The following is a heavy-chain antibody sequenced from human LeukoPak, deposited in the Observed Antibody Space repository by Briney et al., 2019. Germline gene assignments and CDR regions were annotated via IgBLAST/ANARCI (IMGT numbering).Heavy chain of an antibody. CDR3: TTAKYNWNYVLDY. V-gene: IGHV3-15*01. Sequence: GGSLRLSCAASGFTFINAWMSWVRQAPGKGLEWVGRIKSKTDGGTTDYAAPVKGRFTISRDDSKNTLYLQMNSPKTEDAAVYYCTTAKYNWNYVLDYWGQGTLVTVSS. CDR2: IKSKTDGGTT. CDR1: GFTFINAW. J-gene: IGHJ4*02. D-gene: IGHD1-7*01.